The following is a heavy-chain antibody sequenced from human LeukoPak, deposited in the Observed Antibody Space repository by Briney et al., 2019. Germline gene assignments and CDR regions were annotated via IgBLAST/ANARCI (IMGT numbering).Heavy chain of an antibody. D-gene: IGHD3-16*01. V-gene: IGHV4-59*01. J-gene: IGHJ3*02. CDR1: GGSISSYY. CDR2: IYYSGST. CDR3: ARDLGRDLGAFDI. Sequence: SETLSLTCTLSGGSISSYYWSWIRQPPGKGLEWIGYIYYSGSTNYNPSLKSRVTISVDTSKNQFSLKLSSVTAADTAVYYCARDLGRDLGAFDIWGQGTMVTVSS.